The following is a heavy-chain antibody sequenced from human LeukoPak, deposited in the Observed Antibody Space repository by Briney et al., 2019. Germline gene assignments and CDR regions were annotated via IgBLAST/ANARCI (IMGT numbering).Heavy chain of an antibody. J-gene: IGHJ5*02. Sequence: ASVKVSCKASGYTFTSYGISWMRQAPGQGLEWMGWISAYNGNTNYAQKFQGRVTMTEDTSTDTAYMELSSLRSEDTAVYYCATGRRDYYGSGSYKNWFDPWGQGTLVTVSS. V-gene: IGHV1-18*01. CDR2: ISAYNGNT. CDR1: GYTFTSYG. CDR3: ATGRRDYYGSGSYKNWFDP. D-gene: IGHD3-10*01.